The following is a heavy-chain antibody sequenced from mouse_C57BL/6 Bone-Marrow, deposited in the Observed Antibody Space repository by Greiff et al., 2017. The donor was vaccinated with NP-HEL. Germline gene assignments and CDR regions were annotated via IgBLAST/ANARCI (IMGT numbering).Heavy chain of an antibody. Sequence: VQLQQPGAELVRPGSSVKLSCKASGYTFTSYWMDWVKQRPGQGLEWIGNIYPSDSETHYNQKFKDKATLTVDKSSSTAYMQLSSLTSEDSAVYYLARTTTVVATDDWGQGTTLTVSS. D-gene: IGHD1-1*01. CDR3: ARTTTVVATDD. CDR2: IYPSDSET. V-gene: IGHV1-61*01. CDR1: GYTFTSYW. J-gene: IGHJ2*01.